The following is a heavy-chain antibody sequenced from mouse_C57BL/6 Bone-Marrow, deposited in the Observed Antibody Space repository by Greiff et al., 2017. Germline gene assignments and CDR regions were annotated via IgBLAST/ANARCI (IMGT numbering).Heavy chain of an antibody. J-gene: IGHJ1*03. CDR2: IVPNSGGT. CDR1: GYTFTSYW. CDR3: AREGDYGSSSYWYFDV. V-gene: IGHV1-72*01. D-gene: IGHD1-1*01. Sequence: QVQLQQPGAELVKPGASVTLSCTASGYTFTSYWMHWVKQRPGGGLEWIGRIVPNSGGTKYNAKFKSQATLTVDKPSSTAYMQLSSLTSEDSAVYYCAREGDYGSSSYWYFDVWGTGTTVTVSS.